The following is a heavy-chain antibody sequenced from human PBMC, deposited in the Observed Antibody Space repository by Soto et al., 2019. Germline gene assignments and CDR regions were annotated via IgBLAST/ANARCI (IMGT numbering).Heavy chain of an antibody. CDR1: GGSISSRTFW. Sequence: SETLSLTXSVSGGSISSRTFWWAWIRQPPGKGLEWIGDMYYSGSSYSSPSLKSRVTLSVDTSKNQLSLKLNSVTAADTAVYYCARHPRDDYNYGGSGIFGYWGQGTLVTVS. V-gene: IGHV4-39*01. D-gene: IGHD4-4*01. J-gene: IGHJ4*02. CDR3: ARHPRDDYNYGGSGIFGY. CDR2: MYYSGSS.